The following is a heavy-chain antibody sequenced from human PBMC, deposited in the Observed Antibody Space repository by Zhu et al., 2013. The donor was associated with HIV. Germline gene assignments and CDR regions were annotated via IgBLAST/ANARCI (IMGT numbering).Heavy chain of an antibody. CDR3: ARVKYCGGDCRFPYWYFDL. CDR2: IYPSGTT. D-gene: IGHD2-21*02. J-gene: IGHJ2*01. CDR1: GGSINSNYR. Sequence: QVQLQESGPGLVKPSGTLSLTCAVSGGSINSNYRWSWVRQPPGKGLEWIGEIYPSGTTNYNPSLKSRVTISVDTSKNQFSLKLSSVTAADTAVYYCARVKYCGGDCRFPYWYFDLWGRGTLVTVSS. V-gene: IGHV4-4*02.